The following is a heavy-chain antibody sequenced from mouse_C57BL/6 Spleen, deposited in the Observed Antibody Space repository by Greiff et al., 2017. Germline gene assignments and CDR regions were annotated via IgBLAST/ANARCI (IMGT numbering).Heavy chain of an antibody. CDR2: ISDGGSYT. V-gene: IGHV5-4*03. CDR1: GFTFSSYA. Sequence: DVKLVESGGGLVKPGGSLKLSCAASGFTFSSYAMSWVRQTPEKRLEWVATISDGGSYTYYPDNVKGRFTISRDNAKNNLYLQMGHVKSEDTAKNCNASSRYDYEIGGGQGTLVTVSA. CDR3: ASSRYDYEIG. J-gene: IGHJ3*01. D-gene: IGHD2-4*01.